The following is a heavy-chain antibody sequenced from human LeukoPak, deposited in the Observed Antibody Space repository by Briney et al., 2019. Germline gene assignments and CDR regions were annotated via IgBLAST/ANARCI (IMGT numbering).Heavy chain of an antibody. V-gene: IGHV1-69*13. CDR1: GGTFSSYA. CDR3: ARVGDYCSSTSCYSDY. J-gene: IGHJ4*02. CDR2: IIPIFGTA. D-gene: IGHD2-2*02. Sequence: SVKVSCKASGGTFSSYAISWVRQAPGQRLEWMGGIIPIFGTANYAQKFQGRVTITADESTSTAYMELSSLRSEDTAVYYCARVGDYCSSTSCYSDYWGQGTLVTVSS.